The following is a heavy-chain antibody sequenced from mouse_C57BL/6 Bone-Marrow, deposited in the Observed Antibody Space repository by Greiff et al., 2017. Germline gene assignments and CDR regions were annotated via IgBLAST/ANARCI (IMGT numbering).Heavy chain of an antibody. CDR3: GILPQPAWGAY. V-gene: IGHV1-18*01. J-gene: IGHJ3*01. CDR2: INPNNGGT. CDR1: GYTFTDYY. Sequence: EVQLQQSGPELVKPGASVKIPCKASGYTFTDYYMDWVKQSHGKSLEWIGDINPNNGGTIYNQKFKGKATLTVDKSSSTAYMELRSLTSEDTAVYYCGILPQPAWGAYGGQGTLVTVSA. D-gene: IGHD5-5*01.